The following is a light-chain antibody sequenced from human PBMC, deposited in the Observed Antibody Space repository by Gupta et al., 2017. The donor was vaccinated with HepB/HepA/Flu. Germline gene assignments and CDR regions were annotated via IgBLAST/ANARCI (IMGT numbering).Light chain of an antibody. V-gene: IGKV3-11*01. CDR1: QSVSSY. CDR3: QQWGNWPLIYT. Sequence: VLTWSEGMLFLAPGERATLSCRASQSVSSYLAWYQQKPGQAPRLLIYDASNRATGIPARFSGSGSGTDFTLTISSLGPEDVAVYCCQQWGNWPLIYTFGQGTKVEIK. J-gene: IGKJ2*01. CDR2: DAS.